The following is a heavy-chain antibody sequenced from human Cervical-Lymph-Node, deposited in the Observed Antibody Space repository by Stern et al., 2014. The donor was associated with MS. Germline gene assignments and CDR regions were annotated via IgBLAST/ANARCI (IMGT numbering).Heavy chain of an antibody. Sequence: QMQLVQSGAEVKKPGSSVKVSCKASGGTFNNFAISWVRQAPGQGLEWMGGSTPGFETTDYAQKFQGRVTIAADESTGTAYMELNGLRADDTAVYYCGRVNIVVVPATAPNYYYYGMDVWGQGTTVTVSS. CDR2: STPGFETT. D-gene: IGHD2-2*01. V-gene: IGHV1-69*01. CDR1: GGTFNNFA. J-gene: IGHJ6*02. CDR3: GRVNIVVVPATAPNYYYYGMDV.